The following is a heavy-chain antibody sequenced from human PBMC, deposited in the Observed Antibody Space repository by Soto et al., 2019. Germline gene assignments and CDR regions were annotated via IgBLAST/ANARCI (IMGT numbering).Heavy chain of an antibody. CDR3: ARDLSVVFDY. J-gene: IGHJ4*02. D-gene: IGHD2-15*01. V-gene: IGHV3-23*01. CDR2: ITDSGAAS. CDR1: GFTFNKYA. Sequence: LRLSCTASGFTFNKYAMSWVRQAPGKGLEWVSAITDSGAASHYADSVKGRFTVSRDNSKNTLYLQMNSLRADDTAVYYCARDLSVVFDYWGQGTLVTVSS.